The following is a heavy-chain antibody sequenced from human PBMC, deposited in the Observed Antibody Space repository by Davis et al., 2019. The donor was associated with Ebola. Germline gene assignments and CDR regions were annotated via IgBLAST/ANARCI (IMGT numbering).Heavy chain of an antibody. V-gene: IGHV3-21*01. D-gene: IGHD2-2*01. Sequence: GESLKISCAASGFTFSSYSMNWVRQAPGKGLEWVSSISSSSSYIYYADSVKGRFTISRDNAKNSLYLQLNSLRAEDTAVYYCAGGDDCSSTSCFYYYYYGMDVWGQGTTVTVSS. CDR1: GFTFSSYS. J-gene: IGHJ6*02. CDR2: ISSSSSYI. CDR3: AGGDDCSSTSCFYYYYYGMDV.